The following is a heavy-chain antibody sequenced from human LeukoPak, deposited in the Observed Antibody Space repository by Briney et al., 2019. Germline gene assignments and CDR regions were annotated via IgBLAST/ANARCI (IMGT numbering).Heavy chain of an antibody. CDR1: GGSISSGSYY. D-gene: IGHD3-10*01. Sequence: SETLSLTCTVSGGSISSGSYYWSWIRQPAGKGLEWIGRIYTSGSTNYNPSLKSRVTISVDTSKNQFSLKLSSVTAADTAVYYCARDVAHFGSGRIFDYWGQGTLVTVSS. V-gene: IGHV4-61*02. J-gene: IGHJ4*02. CDR2: IYTSGST. CDR3: ARDVAHFGSGRIFDY.